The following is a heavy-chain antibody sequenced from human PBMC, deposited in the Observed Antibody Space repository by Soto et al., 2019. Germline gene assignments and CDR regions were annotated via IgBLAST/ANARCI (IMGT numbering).Heavy chain of an antibody. CDR2: FSGSGGST. J-gene: IGHJ4*02. V-gene: IGHV3-23*01. Sequence: EVQLLESGGGLVQPGGSLRLSCAASGFTFSSYDMSWVRQAPGKGLEWVSAFSGSGGSTYYADSVKGRFTVTRDNSEISLCLQVNSLRAEDTAAYWCAKANDRGVNDYFDYWGQGTLVTFSS. D-gene: IGHD3-10*02. CDR3: AKANDRGVNDYFDY. CDR1: GFTFSSYD.